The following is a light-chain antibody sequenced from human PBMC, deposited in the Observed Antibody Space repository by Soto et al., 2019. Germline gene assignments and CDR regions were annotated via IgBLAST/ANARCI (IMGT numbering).Light chain of an antibody. CDR2: GAS. Sequence: EIVLTQSPGTLSLSPGKRATLSCRASQSVSSTYFAWYQQKPGQAPRLLIYGASSRATGVPDRFSGSGSGTDFTLTISRLEPGDFAVYYCQQCGSSSCTFGQGTKVEIK. V-gene: IGKV3-20*01. J-gene: IGKJ1*01. CDR3: QQCGSSSCT. CDR1: QSVSSTY.